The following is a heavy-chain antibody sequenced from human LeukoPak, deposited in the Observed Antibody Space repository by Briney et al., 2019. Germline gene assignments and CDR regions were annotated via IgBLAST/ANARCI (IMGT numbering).Heavy chain of an antibody. CDR1: GYTFTSYA. Sequence: ASVKVSCKASGYTFTSYAMHWVRQAPGQRLEWMGRINAGNGNTKYSQKFQGRVTITRDTSASTAYMELSSLRSEDTAVYYCARADVDIVATSTAFDYWGQGTLVTVSS. CDR3: ARADVDIVATSTAFDY. D-gene: IGHD5-12*01. J-gene: IGHJ4*02. CDR2: INAGNGNT. V-gene: IGHV1-3*01.